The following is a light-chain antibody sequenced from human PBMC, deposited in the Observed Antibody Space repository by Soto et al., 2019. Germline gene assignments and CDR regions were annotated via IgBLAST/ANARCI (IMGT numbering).Light chain of an antibody. J-gene: IGKJ2*01. CDR2: GAS. CDR1: QSVSSSY. Sequence: EVVLTQSPGTLSLSPGERATLSCRASQSVSSSYLAWYQQKPGQAPRLLIHGASSRATGIPDRFSGSGSGTDFTLSISRLGPEDFAVYHCQQYGGSPYTFGQGTKLEIK. CDR3: QQYGGSPYT. V-gene: IGKV3-20*01.